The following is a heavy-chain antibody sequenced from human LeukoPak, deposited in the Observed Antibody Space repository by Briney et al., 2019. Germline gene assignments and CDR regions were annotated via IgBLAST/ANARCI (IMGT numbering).Heavy chain of an antibody. CDR2: ISGSGGST. CDR1: GFTFSSYA. D-gene: IGHD6-13*01. Sequence: GGSLRLSCAASGFTFSSYAMSWVRQAPGKGLEWVSAISGSGGSTYYADSVMGRFTISRDNSKNTLYLQMNSLRAEDTAVYYCAKSYSSSWFPYYFDYWGQGTLVTVSS. CDR3: AKSYSSSWFPYYFDY. V-gene: IGHV3-23*01. J-gene: IGHJ4*02.